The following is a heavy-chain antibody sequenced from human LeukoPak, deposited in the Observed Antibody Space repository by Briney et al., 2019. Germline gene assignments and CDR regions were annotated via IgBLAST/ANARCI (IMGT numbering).Heavy chain of an antibody. CDR1: GGSISSYY. Sequence: SETLSLTCTVSGGSISSYYWSWIRQPPGKGLEWIGYIYYSGSTNYNPSLKSRVTISVDTSKNQFSLKLSSVTAADTAVYYCAESHGVDGVFDIWGQGTMATVS. CDR2: IYYSGST. V-gene: IGHV4-59*08. CDR3: AESHGVDGVFDI. J-gene: IGHJ3*02. D-gene: IGHD2-8*01.